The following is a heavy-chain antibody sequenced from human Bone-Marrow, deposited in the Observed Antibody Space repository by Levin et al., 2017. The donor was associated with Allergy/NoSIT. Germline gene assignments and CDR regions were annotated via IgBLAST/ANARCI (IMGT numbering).Heavy chain of an antibody. J-gene: IGHJ3*02. V-gene: IGHV4-4*02. CDR3: TRNAWRDDVDGNGFPEAFDI. CDR2: IHHTGGT. CDR1: GGSISSHSW. D-gene: IGHD2-8*01. Sequence: SETLSLTCAVSGGSISSHSWWSWVRQPPGRGLEWIGEIHHTGGTNYNPSLKSRVTISVDRSNNQFSLRLTSVTAADTAIYYCTRNAWRDDVDGNGFPEAFDIWGQGTMVTVSS.